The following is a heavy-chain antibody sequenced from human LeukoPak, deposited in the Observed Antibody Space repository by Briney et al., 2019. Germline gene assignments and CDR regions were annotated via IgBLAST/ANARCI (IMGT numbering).Heavy chain of an antibody. Sequence: SETLSLTCTVSGGSISPYYCTSIRQPPGKGLEWIGYVYYNGNANYNPSLKSRITISVDTSKNQFYLRLKSVSAADTAVYYCARGPLSSRTTWTWFDPWGQGTLVTVSS. CDR2: VYYNGNA. CDR3: ARGPLSSRTTWTWFDP. V-gene: IGHV4-59*01. J-gene: IGHJ5*02. CDR1: GGSISPYY. D-gene: IGHD3/OR15-3a*01.